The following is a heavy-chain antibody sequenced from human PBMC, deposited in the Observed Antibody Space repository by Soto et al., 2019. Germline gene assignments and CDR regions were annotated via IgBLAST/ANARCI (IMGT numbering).Heavy chain of an antibody. Sequence: ASVKVSCKVSGYTLTELSMHWVRQAPGKGLEWMGGFDPEDGETIYAQKFQGRVTMTEDTSTDTAYMELSSLRSEDTAVNYCATNRYYYDSGSDYNPLGYYYGMDVWGQGTTVTSP. D-gene: IGHD3-10*01. V-gene: IGHV1-24*01. J-gene: IGHJ6*02. CDR1: GYTLTELS. CDR3: ATNRYYYDSGSDYNPLGYYYGMDV. CDR2: FDPEDGET.